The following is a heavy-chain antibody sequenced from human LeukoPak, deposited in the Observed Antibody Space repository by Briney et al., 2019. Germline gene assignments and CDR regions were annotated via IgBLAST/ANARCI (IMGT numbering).Heavy chain of an antibody. CDR1: GFTLSGSA. CDR2: IRSKANSYAT. Sequence: PGGSLRLSCAASGFTLSGSAMHWVRQASGKGLEWVGRIRSKANSYATAYAASVKGRFTISRDDSKNTAYLQMNSLKTEDTAVYYCTRPAIAGATGGDYWGQGTLVTVSS. D-gene: IGHD1-26*01. V-gene: IGHV3-73*01. J-gene: IGHJ4*02. CDR3: TRPAIAGATGGDY.